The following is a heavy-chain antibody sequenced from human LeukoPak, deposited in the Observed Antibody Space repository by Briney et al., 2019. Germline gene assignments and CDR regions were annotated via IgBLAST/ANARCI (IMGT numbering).Heavy chain of an antibody. CDR2: ISSSGSTI. J-gene: IGHJ6*03. CDR1: GFTFSDYY. V-gene: IGHV3-11*04. D-gene: IGHD6-19*01. Sequence: GGSLRLSCAASGFTFSDYYMSWIRQAPGKGLEWVSYISSSGSTIYYAGSVKGRFTISRDNAKNSLYLQMNSLRAEDTAVYYCAREYSSGWYYYYYMDVWGKGTTVTVSS. CDR3: AREYSSGWYYYYYMDV.